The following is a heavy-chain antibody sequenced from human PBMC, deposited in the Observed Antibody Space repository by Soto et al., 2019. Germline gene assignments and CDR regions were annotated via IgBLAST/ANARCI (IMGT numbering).Heavy chain of an antibody. Sequence: SETLSLTCTVSGGSIRNYYWSWIRQPPGKGLEWIGYIDYSGSTNSNPSLKSRVTISVDTSKNQFSLKLSSVTAADTAVYYCARDYNYDSSGIGFDSSGQGPRVTVSS. D-gene: IGHD3-22*01. J-gene: IGHJ4*02. V-gene: IGHV4-59*01. CDR1: GGSIRNYY. CDR3: ARDYNYDSSGIGFDS. CDR2: IDYSGST.